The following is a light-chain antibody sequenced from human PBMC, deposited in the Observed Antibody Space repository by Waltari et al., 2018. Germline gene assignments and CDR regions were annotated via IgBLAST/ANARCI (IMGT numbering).Light chain of an antibody. J-gene: IGLJ2*01. CDR1: TSNIGSHT. CDR2: SNC. CDR3: AAWDDSLNGVI. V-gene: IGLV1-44*01. Sequence: QSVLTQPPSASGTPGQRVTISCSGSTSNIGSHTVNWYHHLPGTAPKLLIFSNCHRPSGVPDRISGSKSGTSASLAISGLQSEDEGVYYCAAWDDSLNGVIFGGGTKLTVL.